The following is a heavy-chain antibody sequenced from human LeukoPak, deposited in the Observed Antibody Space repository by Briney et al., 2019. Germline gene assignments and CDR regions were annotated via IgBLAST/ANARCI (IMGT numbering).Heavy chain of an antibody. CDR1: GFTFSNYS. CDR3: AKDADLVRAYYDILTGPTPMDV. J-gene: IGHJ6*03. CDR2: IRYDGSNK. Sequence: GGSLRLSCAASGFTFSNYSMNWVRQAPGKGLEWVAFIRYDGSNKYYADSVKGRFTISRDNSKNTLYLQMNGLRAEDTAVYYCAKDADLVRAYYDILTGPTPMDVWGKGTTVTISS. D-gene: IGHD3-9*01. V-gene: IGHV3-30*02.